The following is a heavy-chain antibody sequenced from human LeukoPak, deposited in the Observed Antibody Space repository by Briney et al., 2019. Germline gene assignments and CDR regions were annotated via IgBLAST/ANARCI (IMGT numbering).Heavy chain of an antibody. Sequence: GRSLRLSCAASGFTFSSYAMHWVRQAPGKGLEWVAVISCDGSNKYYADSVKGRFTISRDNSKNTLYLQMNSLRAEDTAVYYCARGLTGTTPGLDYWGQGTLVTVSS. D-gene: IGHD1-7*01. CDR2: ISCDGSNK. CDR1: GFTFSSYA. CDR3: ARGLTGTTPGLDY. J-gene: IGHJ4*02. V-gene: IGHV3-30*01.